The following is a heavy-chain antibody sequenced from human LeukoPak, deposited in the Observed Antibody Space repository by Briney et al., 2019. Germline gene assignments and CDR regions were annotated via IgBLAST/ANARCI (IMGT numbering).Heavy chain of an antibody. CDR1: GFTVSSNY. V-gene: IGHV3-66*01. J-gene: IGHJ6*03. Sequence: GSLRLSCAASGFTVSSNYMSWVRQAPGKGLEWVSVIYSGGSTYYADSVKGRFTISRDNSKNTLYLQMNSLRAEDTAVYYCARGTSSWSYYYYMDVWGKGTTVTVSS. CDR3: ARGTSSWSYYYYMDV. CDR2: IYSGGST. D-gene: IGHD6-13*01.